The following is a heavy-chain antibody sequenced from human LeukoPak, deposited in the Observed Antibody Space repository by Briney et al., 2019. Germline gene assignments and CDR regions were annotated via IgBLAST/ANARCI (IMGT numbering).Heavy chain of an antibody. CDR3: ARDSGSGEVVDY. CDR2: IIPIFGIA. CDR1: GGTFSSYA. Sequence: GASVKVSCKASGGTFSSYAISWVRQAPGQGLEWMGRIIPIFGIANYAQKFQGRVTITADKSTSTAYMELSRMRSEDTAVYYCARDSGSGEVVDYWGQGTLVTVSS. V-gene: IGHV1-69*04. J-gene: IGHJ4*02. D-gene: IGHD6-13*01.